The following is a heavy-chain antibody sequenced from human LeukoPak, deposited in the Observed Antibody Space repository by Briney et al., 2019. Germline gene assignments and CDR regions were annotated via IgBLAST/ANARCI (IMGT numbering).Heavy chain of an antibody. Sequence: GGSLRLSCAASGFTFSSYAMSWVRQAPGKGLEWVSAISGSGGSTYYADSEKGRFTISRDNSKNTLYLQMNSLRAEDTAVYYCAKAKYQLLYYDYWGQGTLVTVSS. CDR3: AKAKYQLLYYDY. D-gene: IGHD2-2*02. V-gene: IGHV3-23*01. J-gene: IGHJ4*02. CDR1: GFTFSSYA. CDR2: ISGSGGST.